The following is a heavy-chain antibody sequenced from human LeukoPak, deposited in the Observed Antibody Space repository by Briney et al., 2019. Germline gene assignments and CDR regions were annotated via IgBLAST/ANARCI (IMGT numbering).Heavy chain of an antibody. D-gene: IGHD2-2*01. Sequence: KTGGSLRLSCAASGFTFSDYYMSWIRQTPGKGLEWVSDISSSSASTNYADSVKGRFTISRDNAKNSLHLQMNSLRAEDTAVYYCANPPLDCSSTSCYGNYFDYWGQGTLVTVSS. CDR2: ISSSSAST. J-gene: IGHJ4*02. CDR3: ANPPLDCSSTSCYGNYFDY. V-gene: IGHV3-11*03. CDR1: GFTFSDYY.